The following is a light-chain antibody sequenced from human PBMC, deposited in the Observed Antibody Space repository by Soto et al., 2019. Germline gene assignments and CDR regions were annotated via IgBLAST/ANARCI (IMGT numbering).Light chain of an antibody. J-gene: IGLJ1*01. CDR3: QVWDSSSDHYV. CDR1: DIATKS. Sequence: SYELTQPPSVSVAPGQTARISCGGDDIATKSVHWSQQKPGQAPVLVVYDDNDRPSGIPERLSCSNSGDTATLTISRVEAGDEADYYCQVWDSSSDHYVFGSGTKVTVL. CDR2: DDN. V-gene: IGLV3-21*02.